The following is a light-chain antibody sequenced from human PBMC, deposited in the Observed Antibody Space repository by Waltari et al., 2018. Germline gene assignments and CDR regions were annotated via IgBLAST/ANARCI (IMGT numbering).Light chain of an antibody. Sequence: DIQMTQSPSTLSASVGDRVTITCRATQSIKSWLAWHQQKAGKAPKVLIYEASNLESGVPSSFTGSASGTEFTLTISDLQPDDFATYYCQQYATYPWTFGPGTKVDIK. V-gene: IGKV1-5*03. J-gene: IGKJ3*01. CDR1: QSIKSW. CDR2: EAS. CDR3: QQYATYPWT.